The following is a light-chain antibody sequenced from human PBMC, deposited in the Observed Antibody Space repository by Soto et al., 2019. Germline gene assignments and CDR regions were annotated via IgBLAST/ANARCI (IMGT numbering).Light chain of an antibody. CDR2: DAS. CDR3: QQRSNWPSIT. V-gene: IGKV3-11*01. CDR1: QSVDND. J-gene: IGKJ5*01. Sequence: EIVMTQSPATLSVSPGDRATLSFRASQSVDNDLAWYQQKPGQPPRLLIYDASNRATGIPARFSGSGSGTDFTLTISSLEPEDFAVYYCQQRSNWPSITFGQGTRLEIK.